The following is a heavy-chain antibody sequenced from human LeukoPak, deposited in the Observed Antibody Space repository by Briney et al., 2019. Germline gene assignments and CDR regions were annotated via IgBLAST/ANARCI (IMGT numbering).Heavy chain of an antibody. CDR1: GGSISSYY. J-gene: IGHJ4*02. CDR3: AREDRYYYDSSGYHY. Sequence: SETLSLTCTVSGGSISSYYWSWIRQPPGKGLEWIGYIYYSGSTNYNPSLKSRVTISVDTSKNQFSLKLSSVTAADTAVYYCAREDRYYYDSSGYHYWGQGTLVTVSS. V-gene: IGHV4-59*01. CDR2: IYYSGST. D-gene: IGHD3-22*01.